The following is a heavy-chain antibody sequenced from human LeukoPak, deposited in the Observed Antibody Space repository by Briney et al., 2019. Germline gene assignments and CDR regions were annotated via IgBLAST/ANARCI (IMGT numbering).Heavy chain of an antibody. CDR3: ARASVGGRDLVNWFDT. Sequence: ASVKVSCKASGYTFTGYYMHWVRQAPGQGLEWMGRINPNSGGTNYAQKLRGRVSMTRDTSISTAYMELSRLRSDDTAVYYCARASVGGRDLVNWFDTWGQGTLVTVSS. V-gene: IGHV1-2*06. CDR2: INPNSGGT. J-gene: IGHJ5*02. CDR1: GYTFTGYY. D-gene: IGHD2-15*01.